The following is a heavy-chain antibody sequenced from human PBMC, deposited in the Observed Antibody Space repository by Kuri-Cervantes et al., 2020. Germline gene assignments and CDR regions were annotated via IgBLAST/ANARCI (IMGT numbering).Heavy chain of an antibody. CDR3: ARDTYSSGWYFSGY. Sequence: ASVKVSCKASGYTLTGYYMHWVRQAPGQGLEWMGWINPNSGGTNYAQKFQGRVTMTRDTSISTAYMELSRLRSDDTAVYYCARDTYSSGWYFSGYWGQGTLVTVSS. J-gene: IGHJ4*02. D-gene: IGHD6-19*01. CDR1: GYTLTGYY. V-gene: IGHV1-2*02. CDR2: INPNSGGT.